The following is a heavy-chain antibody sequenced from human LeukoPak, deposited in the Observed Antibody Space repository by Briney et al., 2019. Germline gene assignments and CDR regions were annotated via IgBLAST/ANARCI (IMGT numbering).Heavy chain of an antibody. Sequence: SETLSLTCTVSGGSISSYYWSWIRQPPGRGLGWIGYIYNSGSTTYTPSLKGRVTLSGDTSKNQFSLKLSSVTAADTAVYYCARAQLAWELFFIDYWGQGTLVTVSS. V-gene: IGHV4-59*01. D-gene: IGHD1-26*01. CDR3: ARAQLAWELFFIDY. J-gene: IGHJ4*02. CDR2: IYNSGST. CDR1: GGSISSYY.